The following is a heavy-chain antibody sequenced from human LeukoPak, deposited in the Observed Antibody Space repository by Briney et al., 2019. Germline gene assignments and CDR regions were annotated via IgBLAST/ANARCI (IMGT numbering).Heavy chain of an antibody. D-gene: IGHD2-15*01. CDR1: GGSISSGDYY. J-gene: IGHJ5*02. CDR2: IYYSGST. Sequence: SETLSLTCTVSGGSISSGDYYWSWIRQPPGKGLDWIGYIYYSGSTNYNPSLKSRVTISVDTSKNQFSLKLSSVTAADTAVYHCARLGCSSGSCYDDLWGQGTLVTVSS. V-gene: IGHV4-61*08. CDR3: ARLGCSSGSCYDDL.